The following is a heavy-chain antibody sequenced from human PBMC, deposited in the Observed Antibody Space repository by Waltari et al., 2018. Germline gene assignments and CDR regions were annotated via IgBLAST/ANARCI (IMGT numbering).Heavy chain of an antibody. CDR1: GGSISSYY. CDR2: TYYSGST. J-gene: IGHJ4*02. V-gene: IGHV4-59*01. CDR3: AREVVGIQLGYFDY. D-gene: IGHD5-18*01. Sequence: QVQLQESGPGLVKPSETLSLTCTVSGGSISSYYWSWIRQPPGKGLEWIGYTYYSGSTNYNPSLTSRVTISVDTSKIQFSLKLSSVTAADTAVYYCAREVVGIQLGYFDYWGQGTLVTVSS.